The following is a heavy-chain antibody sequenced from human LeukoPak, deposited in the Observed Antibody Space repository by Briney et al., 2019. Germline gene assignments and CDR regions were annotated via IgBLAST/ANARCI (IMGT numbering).Heavy chain of an antibody. CDR2: IYYSGST. CDR3: ARLLTGSTSWHIDY. J-gene: IGHJ4*02. CDR1: GGFISSYY. Sequence: PSETLSLTCTVSGGFISSYYWSWIRQPPGKGLEWIGYIYYSGSTNYNPSLKSRVTISVDTSKNQFSLKLSSVTAADTAVYYCARLLTGSTSWHIDYWGQGTLVTVSS. D-gene: IGHD2-2*01. V-gene: IGHV4-59*08.